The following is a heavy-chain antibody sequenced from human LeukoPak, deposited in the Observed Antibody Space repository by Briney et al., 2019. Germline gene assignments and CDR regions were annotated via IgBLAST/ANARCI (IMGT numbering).Heavy chain of an antibody. Sequence: SETLSLTCTVSGGSISSYYWSSIRQPPGKGLEWIGYIYYSGSTNYNPSLKSRVTISVDTSKNQFSLKLSSVTAADTAVYYCARPYYDFWSGYLDAFDIWGQGTMVTVSS. CDR1: GGSISSYY. CDR2: IYYSGST. J-gene: IGHJ3*02. V-gene: IGHV4-59*01. D-gene: IGHD3-3*01. CDR3: ARPYYDFWSGYLDAFDI.